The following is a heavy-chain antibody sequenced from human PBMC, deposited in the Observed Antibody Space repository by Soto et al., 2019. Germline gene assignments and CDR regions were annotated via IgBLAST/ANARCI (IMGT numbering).Heavy chain of an antibody. V-gene: IGHV1-2*02. CDR3: ATDDYGIFPY. J-gene: IGHJ4*02. CDR2: IDPRSGGT. D-gene: IGHD3-10*01. CDR1: GYPFTTYY. Sequence: ASVKVSCKVSGYPFTTYYIHWVRQAPGQGLEWMGWIDPRSGGTVYEQKFQGRVTMTRDTSISTVYMDLSGLTSDDTARYYCATDDYGIFPYWGQGSLVTVSS.